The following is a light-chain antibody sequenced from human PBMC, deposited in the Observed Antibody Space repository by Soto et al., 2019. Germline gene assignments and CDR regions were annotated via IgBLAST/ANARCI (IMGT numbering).Light chain of an antibody. J-gene: IGKJ1*01. Sequence: DIQMTQSPSSLSASVGDRVTITCRASQGISNYLAWYQQKPGKVPKLLIYAASTLQSGVPSRFSGSGSGTDFTLTISSLQPEDVATYYCQKYNSALTWTFGQGTKVEI. CDR3: QKYNSALTWT. CDR2: AAS. V-gene: IGKV1-27*01. CDR1: QGISNY.